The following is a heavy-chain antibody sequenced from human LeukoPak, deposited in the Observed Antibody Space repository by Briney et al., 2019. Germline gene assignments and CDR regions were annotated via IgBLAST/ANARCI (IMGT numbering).Heavy chain of an antibody. J-gene: IGHJ4*02. V-gene: IGHV5-51*01. CDR1: GYTFPYYW. CDR3: ARLRSSSWYTVDY. D-gene: IGHD6-13*01. CDR2: IYPDDSDT. Sequence: GGSLKISCKGSGYTFPYYWIAWVRQMPGKGLEWMGIIYPDDSDTRYSPSFQGLVTISADKSITTAYLQWSSLKASDTAMYYCARLRSSSWYTVDYWGQGTLVTVSS.